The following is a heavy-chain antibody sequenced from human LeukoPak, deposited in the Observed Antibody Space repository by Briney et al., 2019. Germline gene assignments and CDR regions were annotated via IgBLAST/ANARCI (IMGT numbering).Heavy chain of an antibody. D-gene: IGHD2-15*01. V-gene: IGHV3-66*01. CDR1: GFAVSSNF. CDR2: IYTSGIT. CDR3: AREDAGGTCSFDY. J-gene: IGHJ4*02. Sequence: GGSLRLSCAVSGFAVSSNFMSWVRQAPGKGPEWVSVIYTSGITYYADSVRGRFTISRDNSKNTLYLQMDSLTAEDTAVYYCAREDAGGTCSFDYWGQGILVTVSS.